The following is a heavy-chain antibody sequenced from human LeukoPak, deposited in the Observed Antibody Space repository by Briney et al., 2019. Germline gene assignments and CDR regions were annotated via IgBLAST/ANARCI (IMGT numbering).Heavy chain of an antibody. J-gene: IGHJ4*02. D-gene: IGHD3-9*01. CDR3: TTDLSYDILTGYPYYFDY. Sequence: GGSLRLSRAASGFTFSSYWMSWVRQAPGKGLEWVANIKQDGSEKYYVDSVKGRFTISRDNAKNSLYLQMNSLRAEDTAVYYCTTDLSYDILTGYPYYFDYWGQGTLVTVSS. V-gene: IGHV3-7*01. CDR1: GFTFSSYW. CDR2: IKQDGSEK.